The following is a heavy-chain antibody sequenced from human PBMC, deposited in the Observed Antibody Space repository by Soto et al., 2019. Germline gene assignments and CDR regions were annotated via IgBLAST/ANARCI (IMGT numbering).Heavy chain of an antibody. Sequence: QLVESGGGVVQPGRSLRLSCAASGFTFSLYGMHWVRQAPGKGLEWVAVTSYDGSKKYYADSVKGRFTISRDNSKNMLYLQMNSLRAEDTAVYYCAKDSGYSGYDVYDYYYGMDVWGQGTTVTVSS. J-gene: IGHJ6*02. CDR2: TSYDGSKK. V-gene: IGHV3-30*18. CDR1: GFTFSLYG. D-gene: IGHD5-12*01. CDR3: AKDSGYSGYDVYDYYYGMDV.